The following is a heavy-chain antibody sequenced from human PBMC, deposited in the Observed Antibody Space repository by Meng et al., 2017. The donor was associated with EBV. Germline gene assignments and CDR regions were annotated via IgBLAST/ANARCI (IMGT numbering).Heavy chain of an antibody. CDR2: FYSVATT. J-gene: IGHJ4*02. CDR1: GGSISTPNYY. V-gene: IGHV4-39*07. Sequence: QLQLEDSGPGLVKPSETLSLICTVSGGSISTPNYYWGWIRQPPGKGLEWIGTFYSVATTFYNPSLKSRLTISVDTSKNQFSLRLSSVTAADTAIYYCVRGYDYGDYVDYWGQGTLVTVSS. CDR3: VRGYDYGDYVDY. D-gene: IGHD4-17*01.